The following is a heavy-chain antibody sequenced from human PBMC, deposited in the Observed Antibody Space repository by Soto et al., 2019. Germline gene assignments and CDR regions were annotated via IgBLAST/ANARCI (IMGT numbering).Heavy chain of an antibody. V-gene: IGHV4-61*01. CDR1: GDSVSSGSYY. J-gene: IGHJ6*02. D-gene: IGHD2-2*01. CDR3: ARVHQPRGLDV. CDR2: IYYSGST. Sequence: QVQLQESGPGLVKPSETLSLTCTVSGDSVSSGSYYWSWIRQPPGKGLEWIGYIYYSGSTNYNPSLKSRVTMSIDTSKNQFSLKLSSVTAADTAVYYCARVHQPRGLDVWGQGTTVTVSS.